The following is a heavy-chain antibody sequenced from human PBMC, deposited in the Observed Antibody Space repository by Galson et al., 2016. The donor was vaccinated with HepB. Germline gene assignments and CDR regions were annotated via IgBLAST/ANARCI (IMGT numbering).Heavy chain of an antibody. Sequence: CAISGDSVSSISAAWNWIRQSPSRGLEWLGRTYYRSKWYNDYPVSVKSRIIINPDTSKNQFSLQLKSVTPEDTAVYYCGRGYARGIDYWGQGILVTVSS. CDR1: GDSVSSISAA. CDR2: TYYRSKWYN. J-gene: IGHJ4*02. V-gene: IGHV6-1*01. CDR3: GRGYARGIDY. D-gene: IGHD5-12*01.